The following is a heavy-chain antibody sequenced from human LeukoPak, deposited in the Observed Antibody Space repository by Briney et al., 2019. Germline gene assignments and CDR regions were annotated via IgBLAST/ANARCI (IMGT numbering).Heavy chain of an antibody. CDR2: IYPRDGST. J-gene: IGHJ4*02. V-gene: IGHV1-46*01. CDR1: GYSFTSNY. Sequence: ASVKVSCKASGYSFTSNYIHWVRQAPGQGLEWMGMIYPRDGSTSYAQKFQGRVTVTRDTSTSTVHMKLSGLGSEDTAVYYCARDQEAFDYWGQGTLVTVSS. CDR3: ARDQEAFDY.